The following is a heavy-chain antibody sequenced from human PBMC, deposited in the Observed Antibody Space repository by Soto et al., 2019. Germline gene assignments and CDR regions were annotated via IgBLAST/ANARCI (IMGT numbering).Heavy chain of an antibody. J-gene: IGHJ3*02. CDR1: GGSISSSSYY. D-gene: IGHD2-8*01. V-gene: IGHV4-39*01. CDR2: IYYSGST. Sequence: SETLSLTCTVSGGSISSSSYYWGWIRQPPGKGLEWIGSIYYSGSTYYNPSLKSRVTISVDTSKNQFSLKLSSVTAADTAVYYCARTYCTNGVCYPASDAFDIWGQGTMVTVSS. CDR3: ARTYCTNGVCYPASDAFDI.